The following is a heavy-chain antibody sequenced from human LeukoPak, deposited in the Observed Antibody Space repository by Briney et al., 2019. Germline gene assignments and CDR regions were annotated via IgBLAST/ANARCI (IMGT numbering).Heavy chain of an antibody. CDR3: ARTLGYSYGDYFDY. Sequence: PGGSLRLSWAASGFTFSSYWMSWVRQAPGKGLEWVANIKQDGSEKYYVDSVKGRFTISRDNAKNSLYLQMNSLRAEDTAVYYCARTLGYSYGDYFDYWGQGTLVTVSS. J-gene: IGHJ4*02. CDR1: GFTFSSYW. CDR2: IKQDGSEK. V-gene: IGHV3-7*01. D-gene: IGHD5-18*01.